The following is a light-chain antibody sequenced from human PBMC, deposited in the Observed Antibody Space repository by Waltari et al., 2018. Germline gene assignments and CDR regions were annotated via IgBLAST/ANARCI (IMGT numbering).Light chain of an antibody. CDR2: GND. V-gene: IGLV1-44*01. CDR1: SSNIGDNA. Sequence: QSVVTQPPSVSGIPGQRVTVSCSGSSSNIGDNAVTWYQQVPGSAPKLLIYGNDQRPSGVPARYSASKSGTSASLVINGVQSDDEADFYCAAWDDNLNGSIFGSGTRVTVL. CDR3: AAWDDNLNGSI. J-gene: IGLJ1*01.